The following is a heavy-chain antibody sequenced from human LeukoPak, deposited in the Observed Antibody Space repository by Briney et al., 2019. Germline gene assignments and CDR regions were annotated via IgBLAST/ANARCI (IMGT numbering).Heavy chain of an antibody. J-gene: IGHJ4*02. CDR2: ISNNGDTR. CDR3: AKHTIFGVVTTFDY. CDR1: GFTFSSYE. Sequence: GGSLRLSCAASGFTFSSYEMNWVRQAPGKGLEWVSFISNNGDTRTYVDSVEGRFTISRDNSKNTLYLQMNSLRAEDTAVYYCAKHTIFGVVTTFDYWGQGTLVTVSS. D-gene: IGHD3-3*01. V-gene: IGHV3-48*03.